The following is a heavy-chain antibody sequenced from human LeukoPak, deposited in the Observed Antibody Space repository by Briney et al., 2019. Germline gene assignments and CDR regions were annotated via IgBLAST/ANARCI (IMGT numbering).Heavy chain of an antibody. CDR3: ARDCSSTSCYTLFDY. CDR2: ISSSGSTI. J-gene: IGHJ4*02. CDR1: GFTFSDYY. D-gene: IGHD2-2*02. V-gene: IGHV3-11*04. Sequence: PGGSLRLSCAASGFTFSDYYMSWIRQAPGKGLEWVSYISSSGSTIYYADSVKGRFTISRDNAKNSLYLQMNSLRAEDTAVYYCARDCSSTSCYTLFDYWGQGTLVTVSS.